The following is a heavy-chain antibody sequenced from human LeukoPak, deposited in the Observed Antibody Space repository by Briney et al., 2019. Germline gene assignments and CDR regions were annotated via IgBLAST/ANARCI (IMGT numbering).Heavy chain of an antibody. D-gene: IGHD6-19*01. V-gene: IGHV3-9*01. CDR3: AKDISVAGTSPFDY. CDR2: ISWDSGSI. Sequence: GGSLRLSCAASGFTFDDFALHWVRQTPGKGLEWVSGISWDSGSIGYADSVKGRLTISRDNAKNSLYLQMNSLRAEDTALYYCAKDISVAGTSPFDYWGQGTLVTVSS. J-gene: IGHJ4*02. CDR1: GFTFDDFA.